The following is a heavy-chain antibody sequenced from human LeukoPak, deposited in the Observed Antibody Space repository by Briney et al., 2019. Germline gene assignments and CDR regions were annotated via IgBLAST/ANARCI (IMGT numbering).Heavy chain of an antibody. J-gene: IGHJ4*02. V-gene: IGHV1-46*01. CDR1: GYTLTSYY. CDR3: ARGLCAGGSCYVLDY. Sequence: ASVKVSCKASGYTLTSYYLHWVRQAPGQGLEWMGIINPTGGDTTYPQKFQGRVTMTRDMSTSTLYMQLSSLRSEDTAVYFCARGLCAGGSCYVLDYWGQGTLVTVSS. D-gene: IGHD2-15*01. CDR2: INPTGGDT.